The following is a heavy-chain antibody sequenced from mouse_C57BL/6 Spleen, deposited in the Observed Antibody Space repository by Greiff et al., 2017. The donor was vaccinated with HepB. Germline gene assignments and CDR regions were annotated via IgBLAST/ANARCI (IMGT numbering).Heavy chain of an antibody. V-gene: IGHV1-69*01. CDR2: IDPSDSYT. Sequence: VQLQQPGAELVMPGASVKLSCKASGYTFTSYWMHWVKQRPGQGLEWIGEIDPSDSYTNYNQKFKGKSTLTVDKSSSTAYMQLSSLTSEDSAVYYCARSLVGDYYAMDYGGQGTSVTVSS. J-gene: IGHJ4*01. CDR1: GYTFTSYW. D-gene: IGHD3-3*01. CDR3: ARSLVGDYYAMDY.